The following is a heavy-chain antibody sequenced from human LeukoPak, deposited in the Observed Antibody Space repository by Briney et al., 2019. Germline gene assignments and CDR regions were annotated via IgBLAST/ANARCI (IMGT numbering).Heavy chain of an antibody. CDR1: GFTFSNYW. Sequence: GGSLRLSCAVSGFTFSNYWIHWVRQAPGKGLEWVASISSTGSYIYYADSVKGRFSISRDNAKNSLYLQVNSLRAEDTAVYSCARDMGSSRLDYWGQGTLVTVSS. D-gene: IGHD6-6*01. V-gene: IGHV3-21*01. J-gene: IGHJ4*02. CDR3: ARDMGSSRLDY. CDR2: ISSTGSYI.